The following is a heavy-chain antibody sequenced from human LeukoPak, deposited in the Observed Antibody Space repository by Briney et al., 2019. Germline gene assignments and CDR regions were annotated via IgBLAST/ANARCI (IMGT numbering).Heavy chain of an antibody. Sequence: PGGSLRLSCAASGFTFSSYAMSWVRQAPGKGLEWVSAISGSGGSTYYADSVKGRFTISRDNSKNTLYLQMNSLRAEDTAVYYCAKDLGYSSGWYEGWGFDAFDIWGQGTMVTVSS. D-gene: IGHD6-19*01. J-gene: IGHJ3*02. CDR1: GFTFSSYA. CDR2: ISGSGGST. V-gene: IGHV3-23*01. CDR3: AKDLGYSSGWYEGWGFDAFDI.